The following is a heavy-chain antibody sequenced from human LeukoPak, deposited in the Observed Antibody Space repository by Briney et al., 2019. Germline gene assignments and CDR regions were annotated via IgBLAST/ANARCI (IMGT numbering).Heavy chain of an antibody. CDR1: GFTFSGYG. CDR2: IRYDGSNK. CDR3: ATTRTWXXNXDYFD. Sequence: GGSLRLSCAASGFTFSGYGMHWVRQAPGKGLEWVTFIRYDGSNKYYADSVTGRFTISRDNSRNTLYLQMNSLRVEDTAMYYCATTRTWXXNXDYFD. D-gene: IGHD1-1*01. V-gene: IGHV3-30*02. J-gene: IGHJ4*01.